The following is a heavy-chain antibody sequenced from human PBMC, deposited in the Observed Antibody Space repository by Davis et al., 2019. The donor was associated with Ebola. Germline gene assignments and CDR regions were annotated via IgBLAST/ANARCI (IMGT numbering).Heavy chain of an antibody. J-gene: IGHJ4*02. CDR1: GFTFSSYW. D-gene: IGHD1-1*01. Sequence: GESLKISCAASGFTFSSYWMSWVRQAPGKGLEWVANIKQDGSEKYYVDSVKGRFTISRDNAKNSLYLQMNSLRAEDTAVYYCAREGNGFDYWGQGTLVTVSS. CDR2: IKQDGSEK. CDR3: AREGNGFDY. V-gene: IGHV3-7*01.